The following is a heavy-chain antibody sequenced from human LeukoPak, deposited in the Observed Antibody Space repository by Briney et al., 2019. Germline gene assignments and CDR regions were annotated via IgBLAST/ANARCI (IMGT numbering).Heavy chain of an antibody. J-gene: IGHJ5*02. Sequence: ASVKVSCKAFGYTFTSNYMHWVRQAPGQGPEWMGVISPSGGSTTYAQKFQGRVTLTRDMSTSTDYLELSSLRSEDTAVYYCARVVTDYYDSSGPEGGDWFDPWGQGTLVTVSS. D-gene: IGHD3-22*01. V-gene: IGHV1-46*01. CDR1: GYTFTSNY. CDR2: ISPSGGST. CDR3: ARVVTDYYDSSGPEGGDWFDP.